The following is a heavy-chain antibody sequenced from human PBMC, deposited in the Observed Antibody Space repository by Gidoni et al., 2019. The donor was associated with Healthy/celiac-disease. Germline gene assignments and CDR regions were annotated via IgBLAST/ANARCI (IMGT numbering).Heavy chain of an antibody. CDR1: GFTFSSYS. V-gene: IGHV3-21*01. CDR2: ISSSSSYV. D-gene: IGHD5-12*01. CDR3: AREPYSGYESGGMDV. Sequence: EVQLVESGGGLVKPGGSLSLSCAASGFTFSSYSMNWVRQARGKGLGGVSSISSSSSYVYYADSVKGRFTISRDNAKNSLYLERNSLRAEDTAVYYCAREPYSGYESGGMDVWGQGTTVTVSS. J-gene: IGHJ6*02.